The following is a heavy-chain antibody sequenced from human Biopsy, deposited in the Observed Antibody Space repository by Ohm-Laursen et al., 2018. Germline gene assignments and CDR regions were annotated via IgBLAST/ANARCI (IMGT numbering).Heavy chain of an antibody. CDR2: IYPGGST. CDR1: GGDINNYY. J-gene: IGHJ2*01. Sequence: GTLSLTWYVSGGDINNYYWSWIRQPAGKGLEWIGRIYPGGSTNYNPSLKSRVTMSVDTSKKQFSLRLSSVTAADTAVYYCASAGYNPDWNFDLWGRGTRVTVSS. CDR3: ASAGYNPDWNFDL. V-gene: IGHV4-4*07. D-gene: IGHD5-24*01.